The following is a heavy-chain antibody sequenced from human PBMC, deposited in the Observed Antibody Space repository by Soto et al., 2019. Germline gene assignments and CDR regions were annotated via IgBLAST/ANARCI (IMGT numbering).Heavy chain of an antibody. CDR3: AKGGPYDFWSGYYNLFDY. CDR1: GFTFSSYA. Sequence: PGGSLRLSCAASGFTFSSYAMSWVRQAPGKGLEWVSAISGSGGSTYYADSVKGRFTIPRDNSKNTLYLQMNSLRAEDTAVYYCAKGGPYDFWSGYYNLFDYWGQGTLVTVSS. V-gene: IGHV3-23*01. J-gene: IGHJ4*02. D-gene: IGHD3-3*01. CDR2: ISGSGGST.